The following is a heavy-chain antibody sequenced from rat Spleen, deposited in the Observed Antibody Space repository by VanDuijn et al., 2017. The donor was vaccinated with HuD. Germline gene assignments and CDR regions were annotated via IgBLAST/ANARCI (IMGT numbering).Heavy chain of an antibody. V-gene: IGHV5-25*01. J-gene: IGHJ2*01. D-gene: IGHD1-9*01. Sequence: EVQLVESGGGLVQPGRSLKLSCTASGFTLSDYSMAWVRQAPTKGLEWVASISPGGGNTYYRDSVKGRFIISRDNAKSTLYLQMDSLRSEDTATYYCARRHYGYTDYFDYWGQGVMVTVSS. CDR3: ARRHYGYTDYFDY. CDR2: ISPGGGNT. CDR1: GFTLSDYS.